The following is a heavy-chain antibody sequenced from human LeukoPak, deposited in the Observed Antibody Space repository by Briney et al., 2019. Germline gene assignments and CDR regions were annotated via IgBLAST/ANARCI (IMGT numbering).Heavy chain of an antibody. CDR2: ISSSGSSI. Sequence: PGGSLRLSCAASGFTFSSYEMNWVRQAPGKGLEWVSYISSSGSSIYYADSVKGRFTISRDNAKNSLYLQMNSLRAEDTGVYYCARGREVLDYWGQGTLVTVSS. CDR3: ARGREVLDY. J-gene: IGHJ4*02. V-gene: IGHV3-48*03. CDR1: GFTFSSYE. D-gene: IGHD1-26*01.